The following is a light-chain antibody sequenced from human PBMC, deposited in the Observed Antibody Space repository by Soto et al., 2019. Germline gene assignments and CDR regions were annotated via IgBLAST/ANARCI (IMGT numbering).Light chain of an antibody. V-gene: IGKV1-8*01. CDR1: QGISSY. CDR2: AAS. CDR3: QQYYSYPRVT. J-gene: IGKJ5*01. Sequence: AIRMTQSPSSFSASTGDRVTITCRASQGISSYLAWYQQKPGKAPKLLIYAASTLQSGVPSRLSGSGSGTDFTLTISCLQSEDFATYYCQQYYSYPRVTFGQGTRLEIK.